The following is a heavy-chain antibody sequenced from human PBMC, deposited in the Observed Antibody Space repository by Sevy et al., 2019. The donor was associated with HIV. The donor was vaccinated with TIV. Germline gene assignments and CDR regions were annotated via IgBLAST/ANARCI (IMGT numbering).Heavy chain of an antibody. CDR1: GFTFNMYW. CDR3: ARHCSGGSCYSLLPHYYYGMDV. D-gene: IGHD2-15*01. J-gene: IGHJ6*02. CDR2: IKEDGSER. Sequence: GGSLRLSCAASGFTFNMYWMTWVRQAPGKGREWVANIKEDGSERKYLDSVKGRFTISRDNAKESLYLQINSLRAEDTALYYCARHCSGGSCYSLLPHYYYGMDVWGQGTTVTVSS. V-gene: IGHV3-7*01.